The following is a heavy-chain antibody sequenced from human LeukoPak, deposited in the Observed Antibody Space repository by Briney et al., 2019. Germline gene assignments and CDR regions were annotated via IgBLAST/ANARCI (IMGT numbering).Heavy chain of an antibody. CDR3: SREFEP. CDR1: GFFLSTYW. CDR2: IKHDAIEE. Sequence: GGSLRLSCEASGFFLSTYWMAWVRQAPGKGLEWVASIKHDAIEEHYADSVKGRFTVSRDNGRNSLYLEMKSLRVEDTAVYYCSREFEPWGQGPLVIVSS. V-gene: IGHV3-7*01. J-gene: IGHJ5*02.